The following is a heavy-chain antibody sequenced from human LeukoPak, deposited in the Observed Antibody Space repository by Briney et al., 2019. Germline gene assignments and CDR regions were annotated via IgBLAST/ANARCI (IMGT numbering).Heavy chain of an antibody. Sequence: SESLSLTCTVSGGSISSYYWSWIRQPPGKGLEWIGYIYYSGSTNYNPSLKSRVTISVDTSKNQFSLKLSSVTAADTAVYYCARVEIRCSGGSCYSRYNWFDPWGQGTLVTVSS. J-gene: IGHJ5*02. CDR2: IYYSGST. CDR1: GGSISSYY. CDR3: ARVEIRCSGGSCYSRYNWFDP. D-gene: IGHD2-15*01. V-gene: IGHV4-59*12.